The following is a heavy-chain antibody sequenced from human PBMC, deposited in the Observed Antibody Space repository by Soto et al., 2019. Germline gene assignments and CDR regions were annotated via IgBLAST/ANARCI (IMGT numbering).Heavy chain of an antibody. J-gene: IGHJ4*02. V-gene: IGHV1-69*13. CDR3: ARGVDTAIDPLLY. CDR1: GGTFSSYA. Sequence: SVKVSCKASGGTFSSYAISWVRQAPGQGLEWMGGIIPIFGTANYAQKFQGRVTITADESTSTAYVELSSLRSEDTAVYYCARGVDTAIDPLLYWGQGTLVTVS. CDR2: IIPIFGTA. D-gene: IGHD5-18*01.